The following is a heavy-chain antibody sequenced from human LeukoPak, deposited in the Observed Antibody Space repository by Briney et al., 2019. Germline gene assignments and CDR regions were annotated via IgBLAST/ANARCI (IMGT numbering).Heavy chain of an antibody. CDR1: GFTFSTYS. CDR2: ISSSSSTI. CDR3: AKGDLDYYYYHGMDV. J-gene: IGHJ6*02. V-gene: IGHV3-48*01. Sequence: PGGSLRLSCAASGFTFSTYSMNWVRQAPGKGLEWVSYISSSSSTIYYADSVKGRFTISRDNAKNSLYLQMNSLRAEDTAVYYCAKGDLDYYYYHGMDVWGQGTTVTVSS. D-gene: IGHD3-16*01.